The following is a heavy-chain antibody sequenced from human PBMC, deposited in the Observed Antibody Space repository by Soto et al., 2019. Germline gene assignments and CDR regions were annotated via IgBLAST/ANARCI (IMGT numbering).Heavy chain of an antibody. Sequence: ASVKVSCKASGYTFTSYYMHWVRQAPGQGLEWMGIINPSGGSTSYAQKFQGRVTMTRDTSTSTVYVELSSLRSEDTAVYYCARGKGDCCDSSGYTTFDYWSQGTLVTVSS. CDR2: INPSGGST. CDR1: GYTFTSYY. D-gene: IGHD3-22*01. J-gene: IGHJ4*02. V-gene: IGHV1-46*01. CDR3: ARGKGDCCDSSGYTTFDY.